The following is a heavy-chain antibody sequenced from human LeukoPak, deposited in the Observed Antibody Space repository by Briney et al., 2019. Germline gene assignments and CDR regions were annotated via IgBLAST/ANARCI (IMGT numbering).Heavy chain of an antibody. CDR1: GFTFSSYA. D-gene: IGHD3-10*01. CDR2: ISGSGGST. V-gene: IGHV3-23*01. Sequence: PGGSLRLSCAASGFTFSSYAMSWVRQAPGKGLEWVSAISGSGGSTYYADSVKGRFTISRDNSKNTLYLQMNSLRAEDTAVYYCAKVTRSEPGHYGMDVWGKGTTVTVSS. J-gene: IGHJ6*04. CDR3: AKVTRSEPGHYGMDV.